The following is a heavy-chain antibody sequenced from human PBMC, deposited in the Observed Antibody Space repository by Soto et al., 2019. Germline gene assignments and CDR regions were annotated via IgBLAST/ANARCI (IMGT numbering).Heavy chain of an antibody. CDR3: ARSRRAARNYYYYYMGV. V-gene: IGHV4-34*01. Sequence: PSETLSLTCAVYGGTFSGYYWSWIRQPPGKGLEWIGEINHSGSTNYNPSLKSRVTISVDTSKNQFSLKLSPVTAADTAVYYCARSRRAARNYYYYYMGVWGKGTTVTVSS. J-gene: IGHJ6*03. CDR2: INHSGST. CDR1: GGTFSGYY. D-gene: IGHD6-6*01.